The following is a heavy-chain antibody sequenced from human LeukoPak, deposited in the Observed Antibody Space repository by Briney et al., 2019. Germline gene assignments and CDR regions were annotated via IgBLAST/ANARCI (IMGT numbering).Heavy chain of an antibody. V-gene: IGHV4-59*01. CDR3: ARDRTAMVTPAYYMDV. CDR2: IYYSGST. J-gene: IGHJ6*03. Sequence: SETLSLTCTVSGGSLSSYYWSWIRQPPGKGLEWIGYIYYSGSTNYNPSLKSRVTISVDTSKNQVSLKLGSVTAADTAVYYCARDRTAMVTPAYYMDVWGKGTTVTVSS. CDR1: GGSLSSYY. D-gene: IGHD5-18*01.